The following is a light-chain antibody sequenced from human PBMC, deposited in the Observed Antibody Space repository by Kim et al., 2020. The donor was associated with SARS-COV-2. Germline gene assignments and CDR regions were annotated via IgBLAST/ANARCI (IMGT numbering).Light chain of an antibody. CDR1: QSVFYSSNNKNY. Sequence: DIVMTQSPDSLAVSLGERATINCKSSQSVFYSSNNKNYLAWFRQRPGQPPNVLIYWASTRESGVPDRFSGSGSGTNFTLTISSLQADDVAVYYCQQYYNTPWTFGQGTKVDIK. V-gene: IGKV4-1*01. J-gene: IGKJ1*01. CDR2: WAS. CDR3: QQYYNTPWT.